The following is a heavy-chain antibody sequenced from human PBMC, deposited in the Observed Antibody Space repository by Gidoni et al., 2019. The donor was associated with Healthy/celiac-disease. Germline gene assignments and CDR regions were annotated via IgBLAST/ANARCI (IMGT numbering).Heavy chain of an antibody. CDR3: AGSGSTVVYGTRWVDP. V-gene: IGHV1-8*01. Sequence: QVQLVQSGAEVKKPGASVKVSCKDSGYTFTRYDINWVRQATGQGLEWMGWMKHNSGNTGYAQKFQGRVTMTRNTSISTAYMELSSLRSEDTAVDYCAGSGSTVVYGTRWVDPWGQGTRVTVSS. D-gene: IGHD4-17*01. J-gene: IGHJ5*02. CDR1: GYTFTRYD. CDR2: MKHNSGNT.